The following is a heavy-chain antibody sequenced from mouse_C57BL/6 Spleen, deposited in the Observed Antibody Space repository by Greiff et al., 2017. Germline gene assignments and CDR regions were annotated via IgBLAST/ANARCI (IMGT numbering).Heavy chain of an antibody. CDR1: GYAFSSSW. D-gene: IGHD1-1*01. V-gene: IGHV1-82*01. Sequence: VQLQQSGPELVKPGASVKISCKASGYAFSSSWMNWVKQRPGKGLEWIGRIYPGDGDTNYNGKFKGKATLTADKSSSTAYMQLSSLTSEDSAVYVCARGDYGSSYGAWFAYWGQGTLVTVSA. J-gene: IGHJ3*01. CDR2: IYPGDGDT. CDR3: ARGDYGSSYGAWFAY.